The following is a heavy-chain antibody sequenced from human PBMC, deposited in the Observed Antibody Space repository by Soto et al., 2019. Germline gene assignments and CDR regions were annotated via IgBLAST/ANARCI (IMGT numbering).Heavy chain of an antibody. CDR3: ARGCSSTSCNFDY. CDR1: GGSISSYY. CDR2: IYYSGST. V-gene: IGHV4-59*01. D-gene: IGHD2-2*01. J-gene: IGHJ4*02. Sequence: TSETLSLTCTVSGGSISSYYWSWIRQPPGKGLEWIGYIYYSGSTNYNPSLKSRVTISVDTSKNQFSLKLSSVTAADTAVYYCARGCSSTSCNFDYWGQGTLVTVSS.